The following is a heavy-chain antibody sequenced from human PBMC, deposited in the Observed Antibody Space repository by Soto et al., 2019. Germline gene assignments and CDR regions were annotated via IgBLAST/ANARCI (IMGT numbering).Heavy chain of an antibody. V-gene: IGHV3-30-3*01. CDR3: ARDPGGYFDL. D-gene: IGHD6-25*01. CDR2: ISYDGSNK. J-gene: IGHJ2*01. Sequence: PGGSLRLSCAASGFIFSNYALHWVRQAPGTGLQWVAVISYDGSNKFYADSVKGRFTISRDTSKNTLYLQADGLRLDDTAVYYCARDPGGYFDLWGRGTLVTVS. CDR1: GFIFSNYA.